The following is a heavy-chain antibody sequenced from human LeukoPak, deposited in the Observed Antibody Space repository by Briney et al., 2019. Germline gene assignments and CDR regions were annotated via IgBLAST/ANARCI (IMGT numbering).Heavy chain of an antibody. J-gene: IGHJ5*02. CDR1: GGSISGGSISGYH. CDR2: MHYSGTT. CDR3: ARERGSYPRGWFDP. Sequence: PSETLSLTCSVSGGSISGGSISGYHWSWIRQPPGKGLELIAYMHYSGTTHYNPSLKSRVAISVDTSKNQFSLKLSSVTAADTAVYYCARERGSYPRGWFDPWGQGTLVTVSS. V-gene: IGHV4-61*08. D-gene: IGHD1-26*01.